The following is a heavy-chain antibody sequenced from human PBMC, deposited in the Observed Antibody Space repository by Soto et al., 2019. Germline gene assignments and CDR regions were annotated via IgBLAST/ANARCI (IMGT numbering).Heavy chain of an antibody. CDR2: IRSKSNSYAT. D-gene: IGHD4-17*01. V-gene: IGHV3-73*01. CDR3: TRGYGDYVRDY. Sequence: EVQLVESGGGLVQPGGSLKLSCAVSGFTFSGSAMHWVRQASGKGLEWVGRIRSKSNSYATAYAASVKGRFTIYRDDSKNTAYLQMNSLKTEDTAVYYCTRGYGDYVRDYWGQGTLVTVS. J-gene: IGHJ4*02. CDR1: GFTFSGSA.